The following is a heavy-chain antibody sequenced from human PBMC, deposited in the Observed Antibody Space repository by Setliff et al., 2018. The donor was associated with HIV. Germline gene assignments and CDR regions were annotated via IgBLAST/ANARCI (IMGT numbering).Heavy chain of an antibody. Sequence: SETLSLTCTVSGGSITSSSYYWGWIRQPPGKGLEWIGSVYYSGSTYYNPSLKSRISIYVDTSKNHFSLRLSSVTATDTAVYYCARRYYGGAFDYWGQGTLVIVSS. D-gene: IGHD4-17*01. V-gene: IGHV4-39*02. CDR2: VYYSGST. CDR3: ARRYYGGAFDY. J-gene: IGHJ4*02. CDR1: GGSITSSSYY.